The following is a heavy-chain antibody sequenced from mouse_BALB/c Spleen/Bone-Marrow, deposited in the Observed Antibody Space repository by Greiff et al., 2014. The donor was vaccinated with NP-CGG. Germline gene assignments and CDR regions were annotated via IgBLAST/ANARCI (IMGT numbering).Heavy chain of an antibody. D-gene: IGHD1-2*01. J-gene: IGHJ2*01. CDR3: ASSFITTAYYFDY. CDR2: INPYNGDT. V-gene: IGHV1-20*02. CDR1: GYSFTGYF. Sequence: DVQLQESGPELVKPGASVKISCKASGYSFTGYFMNWVMQSHGKSLEWIGRINPYNGDTFYNQKFKGKATLTVDKSSSTALMELRSLASEDSAVYYCASSFITTAYYFDYWGQGTTLTVSS.